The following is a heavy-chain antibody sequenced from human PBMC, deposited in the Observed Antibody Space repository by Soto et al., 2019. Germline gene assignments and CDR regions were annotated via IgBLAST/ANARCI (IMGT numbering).Heavy chain of an antibody. CDR3: ARGVKRVVPAARRFDP. Sequence: QVQLQESGTGLVKPSQPLSLTCTVSGGSISSGGYYWSWIRQHPGKGLEWIGYIYYSGSTYYNPSLKSRVTISEDTSKNQFSLKRSSVTAADTAVYYCARGVKRVVPAARRFDPWGKGTLVSVSS. D-gene: IGHD2-2*01. V-gene: IGHV4-31*03. CDR1: GGSISSGGYY. CDR2: IYYSGST. J-gene: IGHJ5*02.